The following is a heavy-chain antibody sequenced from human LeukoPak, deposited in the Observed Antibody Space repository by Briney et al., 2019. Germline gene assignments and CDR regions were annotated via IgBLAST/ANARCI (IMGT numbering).Heavy chain of an antibody. CDR3: ARDRPNYYGSDGHYYRRDGDY. CDR2: ITSRGEST. Sequence: GGSLRLSCAASGFTFSIYAMSWVRQAPGKGLQWVPSITSRGESTWYVDSVKGRFTITRDNSENTLYLQMHSLRAEDTAVYYCARDRPNYYGSDGHYYRRDGDYWGRGTLVSVSS. D-gene: IGHD3-22*01. V-gene: IGHV3-23*01. J-gene: IGHJ4*02. CDR1: GFTFSIYA.